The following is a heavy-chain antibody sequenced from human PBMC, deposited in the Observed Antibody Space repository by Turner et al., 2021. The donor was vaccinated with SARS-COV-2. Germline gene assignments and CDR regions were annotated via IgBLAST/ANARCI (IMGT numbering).Heavy chain of an antibody. J-gene: IGHJ6*02. D-gene: IGHD3-3*01. V-gene: IGHV6-1*01. CDR1: VSSNGVA. CDR3: ARYRRDYDFWSGAYGMGGMDV. CDR2: TVYRSKWYY. Sequence: VSSNGVAWNWIRQSPSRGLEWLGRTVYRSKWYYDYAVSVRSRITVSPDTSKNRFSLQLNSVTPEDTAVYYCARYRRDYDFWSGAYGMGGMDVWGQGTTVTVSS.